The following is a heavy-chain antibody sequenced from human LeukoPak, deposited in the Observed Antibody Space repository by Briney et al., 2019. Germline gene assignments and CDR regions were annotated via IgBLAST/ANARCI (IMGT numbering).Heavy chain of an antibody. CDR1: GFTFSSYW. CDR3: ATLPVSSYYDSSGYPFDY. CDR2: IKQDGSEK. J-gene: IGHJ4*02. Sequence: GESLRLSCAASGFTFSSYWMSWVRQAPGKGLEWVANIKQDGSEKYYVDSVKGRFTISRDNAKNSLYLQMNSLRAEDTAVYYCATLPVSSYYDSSGYPFDYWGQGTLVTVSS. D-gene: IGHD3-22*01. V-gene: IGHV3-7*01.